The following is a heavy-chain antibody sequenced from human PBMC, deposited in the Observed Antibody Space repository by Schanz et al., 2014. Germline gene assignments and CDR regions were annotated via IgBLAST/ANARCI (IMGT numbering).Heavy chain of an antibody. J-gene: IGHJ5*02. CDR3: ARGPLGTSP. Sequence: QVQLVQSEAEVKKPGSSVKVSCKASGGTFSSYTISWVRQAPGQGLEWMGRIIPILGLAKYEQKFQDKVTITADTSTTTAYMELSGLRSEDTAVYYCARGPLGTSPWGQGTLVTVSS. CDR1: GGTFSSYT. CDR2: IIPILGLA. D-gene: IGHD5-12*01. V-gene: IGHV1-69*02.